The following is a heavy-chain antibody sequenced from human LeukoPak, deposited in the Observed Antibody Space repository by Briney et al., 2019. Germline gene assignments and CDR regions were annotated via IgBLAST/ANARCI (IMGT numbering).Heavy chain of an antibody. CDR2: IYYSGTT. CDR3: ARAGTEWEFDP. CDR1: GGSISSSSYY. V-gene: IGHV4-39*07. J-gene: IGHJ5*02. D-gene: IGHD1-26*01. Sequence: PSETLSLTCTVPGGSISSSSYYWGWIRQPPGKGLEWIGSIYYSGTTYYNPSLKSRVTISVDTSKNQFSLKLSSVTAADTAVYYCARAGTEWEFDPWGQGTLVTVSS.